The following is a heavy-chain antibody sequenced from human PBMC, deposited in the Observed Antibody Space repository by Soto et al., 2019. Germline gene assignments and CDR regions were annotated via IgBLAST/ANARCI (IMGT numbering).Heavy chain of an antibody. Sequence: GGSLRLSCAASGFTFSSYAMSWVRQAPGKGLEWVSAISGSGGSTYYADSMKGRFTISRDNSKNTLYLQMNSLRAEDTAVYYCAKPALPYCSSTSCPHYYYFDYWGQGTLVTVSS. CDR1: GFTFSSYA. CDR2: ISGSGGST. CDR3: AKPALPYCSSTSCPHYYYFDY. D-gene: IGHD2-2*01. J-gene: IGHJ4*02. V-gene: IGHV3-23*01.